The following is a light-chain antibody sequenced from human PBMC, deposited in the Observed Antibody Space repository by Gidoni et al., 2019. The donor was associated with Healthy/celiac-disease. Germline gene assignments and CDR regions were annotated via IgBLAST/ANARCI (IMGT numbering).Light chain of an antibody. J-gene: IGKJ5*01. Sequence: DIQMTQSPSSVSASVGDRVTITCRASQGMSSWLAWYQQKPGKAPKLLLYAASSLQSGVPSRFSGSGSGTDFTLTLSSLQPEDFATYYCQPANSFPITFXQXTRLXIK. V-gene: IGKV1D-12*01. CDR2: AAS. CDR3: QPANSFPIT. CDR1: QGMSSW.